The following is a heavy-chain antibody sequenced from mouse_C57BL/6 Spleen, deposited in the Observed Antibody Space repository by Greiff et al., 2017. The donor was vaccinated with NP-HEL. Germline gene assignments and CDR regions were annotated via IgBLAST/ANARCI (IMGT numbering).Heavy chain of an antibody. CDR3: ARRATTVVGRDWYFDV. CDR2: INPNYGTT. Sequence: VQLQQSGPELVKPGASVKISCKASGYSFTDYHMNWVKQSNGKSLEWIGVINPNYGTTSYNQKFKGKATLTVDQSSSTAYMQLNSLTSEDSAVYYCARRATTVVGRDWYFDVWGTGTTVTVSS. D-gene: IGHD1-1*01. J-gene: IGHJ1*03. CDR1: GYSFTDYH. V-gene: IGHV1-39*01.